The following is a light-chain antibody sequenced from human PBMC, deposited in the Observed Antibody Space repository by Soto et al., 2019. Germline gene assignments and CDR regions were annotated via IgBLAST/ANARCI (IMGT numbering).Light chain of an antibody. Sequence: QSALTQPASVSGSPGQSITISCNGTSSDVGSYNLVSWYQQHPGKAPKLMIYEVSKRPSGVSNRFSGSKSGNTASLTISGLQAEDEADYYCCSYAGSSIHVVFGGGTKLTVL. J-gene: IGLJ2*01. CDR2: EVS. CDR1: SSDVGSYNL. V-gene: IGLV2-23*02. CDR3: CSYAGSSIHVV.